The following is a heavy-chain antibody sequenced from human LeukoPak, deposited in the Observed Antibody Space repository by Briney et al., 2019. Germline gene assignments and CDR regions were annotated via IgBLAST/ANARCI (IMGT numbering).Heavy chain of an antibody. CDR3: ARDSRGSVAIIPY. CDR1: GYTFTGYY. CDR2: INPNSGGT. Sequence: GASVKVSCKASGYTFTGYYMHWVRQAPGQGLEWMGWINPNSGGTNYAQKFQGRVTMTRDTSISTAYMELSRLTSDDTAVYYCARDSRGSVAIIPYWGQGTLVTVSS. V-gene: IGHV1-2*02. D-gene: IGHD3-22*01. J-gene: IGHJ4*02.